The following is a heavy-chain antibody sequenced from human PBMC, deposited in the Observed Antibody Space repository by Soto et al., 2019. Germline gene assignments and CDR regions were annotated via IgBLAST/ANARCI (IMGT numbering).Heavy chain of an antibody. J-gene: IGHJ4*02. CDR2: IYHSGST. Sequence: QVQLQESGPGLVKPSGTLSLTCAVSGGSISSNNWWSWVRQPPGKGLEWIGEIYHSGSTNYNPSLKSRGTISVDKSKNQFSLMLSSVTAADTAVYYCARVAVAGTRFDYWGQGTLVTVSS. D-gene: IGHD6-19*01. V-gene: IGHV4-4*02. CDR1: GGSISSNNW. CDR3: ARVAVAGTRFDY.